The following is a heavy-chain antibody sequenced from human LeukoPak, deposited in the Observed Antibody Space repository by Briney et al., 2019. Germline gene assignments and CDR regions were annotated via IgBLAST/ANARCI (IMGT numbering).Heavy chain of an antibody. D-gene: IGHD2-2*01. CDR1: GFTFSSYW. J-gene: IGHJ5*02. V-gene: IGHV3-74*01. CDR3: ARGHCSTTSCSYH. CDR2: INGDGSST. Sequence: GGSLRLSCTGSGFTFSSYWMHWVRQAPGKGLVWVSRINGDGSSTSYADSVKGQFTISRDNAKNTLYLQMNSLRAEDTAAYYCARGHCSTTSCSYHWGQGTLVTVSS.